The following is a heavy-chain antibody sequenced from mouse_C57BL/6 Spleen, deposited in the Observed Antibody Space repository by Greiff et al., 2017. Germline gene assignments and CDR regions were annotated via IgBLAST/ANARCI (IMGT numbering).Heavy chain of an antibody. J-gene: IGHJ4*01. CDR3: ARTYYYGSSYDAMDY. V-gene: IGHV5-15*01. CDR2: ISNLAYSI. CDR1: GFTFSDYG. D-gene: IGHD1-1*01. Sequence: EVQLVESGGGLVQPGGSLKLSCAASGFTFSDYGMAWVRQAPRKGPEWVAFISNLAYSIYYADTVTGRFTISRENAKNTLYLEMGSLRSKDTAMYYCARTYYYGSSYDAMDYWGQGTSVTVSS.